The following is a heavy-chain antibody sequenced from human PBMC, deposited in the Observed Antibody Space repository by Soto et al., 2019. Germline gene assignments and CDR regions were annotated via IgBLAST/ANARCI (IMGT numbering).Heavy chain of an antibody. V-gene: IGHV1-58*01. CDR3: AARRGYSGYASQY. CDR2: IVVGSGNT. J-gene: IGHJ4*02. Sequence: GASVKISCKASGFTFTSSAVQWVRQARGQRLEWIGWIVVGSGNTNYAQKFKERVTITRDMSTSTAYMELSSLRSEDTAVYYCAARRGYSGYASQYWGEGTLVTVSS. D-gene: IGHD5-12*01. CDR1: GFTFTSSA.